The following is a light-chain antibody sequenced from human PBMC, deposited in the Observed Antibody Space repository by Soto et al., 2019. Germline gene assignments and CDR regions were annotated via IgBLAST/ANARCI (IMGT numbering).Light chain of an antibody. J-gene: IGKJ3*01. CDR1: QTLRVNN. CDR2: GPS. V-gene: IGKV3-20*01. CDR3: HQFGCSPFT. Sequence: EVVLTQSPATLSLSPGDSAALSCWASQTLRVNNFAWYHQKPGQPPRLLVYGPSGRATGIPDRFSGSGSRKDFNLSASSVEPEHFGCYYCHQFGCSPFTFGPGTKV.